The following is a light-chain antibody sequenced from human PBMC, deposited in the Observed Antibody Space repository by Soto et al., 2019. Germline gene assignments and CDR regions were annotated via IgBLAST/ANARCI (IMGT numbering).Light chain of an antibody. CDR3: QQYGTSPWT. CDR1: QSVSSTY. Sequence: EIVLTQSPGTLSLSPGERATLSCRASQSVSSTYLAWYQQKPGQAPRLLIYDASSRATGIPDRFSGSGSGTDFTLTITRLEPEDFAMYYCQQYGTSPWTFGQGTKVDIK. CDR2: DAS. J-gene: IGKJ1*01. V-gene: IGKV3-20*01.